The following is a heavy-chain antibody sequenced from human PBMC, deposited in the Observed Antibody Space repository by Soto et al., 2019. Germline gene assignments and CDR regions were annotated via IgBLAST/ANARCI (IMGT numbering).Heavy chain of an antibody. V-gene: IGHV3-72*01. D-gene: IGHD1-26*01. J-gene: IGHJ4*02. Sequence: EVQLVESGGGLVQPGGSLRLSCAASGFTFSDHYMDWVRQAPGQGLEWVGRIRDKAHSYTTEYAASVKGRFTISRDDSKKSLYRQMNSLKSEATAIYYCARDLSSGASYWGQAALDTVSS. CDR3: ARDLSSGASY. CDR1: GFTFSDHY. CDR2: IRDKAHSYTT.